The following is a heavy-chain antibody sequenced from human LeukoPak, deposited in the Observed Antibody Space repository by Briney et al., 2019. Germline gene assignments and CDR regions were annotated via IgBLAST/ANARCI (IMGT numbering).Heavy chain of an antibody. V-gene: IGHV3-48*04. CDR1: GFTISSYS. J-gene: IGHJ6*03. CDR3: ARDGAYQLLYYYYMDV. Sequence: GGSLRLSCAASGFTISSYSMNWVRQAPGKGLEWVSYISSSTSTIYYADSVKGRFTISRDNAKHSLYLQMNSLRAEDTSVYYCARDGAYQLLYYYYMDVWGKGTTVTVSS. D-gene: IGHD2-2*01. CDR2: ISSSTSTI.